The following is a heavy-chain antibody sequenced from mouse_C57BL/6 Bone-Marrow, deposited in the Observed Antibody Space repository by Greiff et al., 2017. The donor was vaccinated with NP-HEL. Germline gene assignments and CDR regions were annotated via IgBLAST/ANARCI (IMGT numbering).Heavy chain of an antibody. CDR2: ILPGSGST. V-gene: IGHV1-9*01. J-gene: IGHJ2*01. Sequence: QVQLKESGAELMKPGASVKLSCKATGYTFTGYWIEWVKQRPGHGLEWIGEILPGSGSTNYNEKLKGKATFTADTSSNTAYMQLSSLTTEDSAIYYCARRRDYYGSSPYYFDYWGQGTTLTVSS. D-gene: IGHD1-1*01. CDR3: ARRRDYYGSSPYYFDY. CDR1: GYTFTGYW.